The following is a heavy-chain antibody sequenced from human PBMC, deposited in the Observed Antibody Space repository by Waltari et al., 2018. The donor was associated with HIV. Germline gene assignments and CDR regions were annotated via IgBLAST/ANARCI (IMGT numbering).Heavy chain of an antibody. J-gene: IGHJ5*02. V-gene: IGHV3-9*01. CDR3: ARGPMYNWFDP. CDR1: GSTFDDYA. Sequence: EVQLVESGGGLVQPGRSLRLACAASGSTFDDYAMHWVRQAPGKGLEWVSSISWNSVRITYADSVRGRFTVSRDNAKNYLYLQMNSLRPDDTAFYYCARGPMYNWFDPWGQGSLVTVSS. D-gene: IGHD3-10*01. CDR2: ISWNSVRI.